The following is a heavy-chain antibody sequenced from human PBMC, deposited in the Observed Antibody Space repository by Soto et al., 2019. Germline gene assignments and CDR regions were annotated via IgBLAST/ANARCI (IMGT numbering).Heavy chain of an antibody. CDR3: ARVRQASTYKKKNLGMDV. CDR1: GYTFTSYG. J-gene: IGHJ6*02. V-gene: IGHV1-18*01. CDR2: ISAYNGNT. D-gene: IGHD2-2*01. Sequence: QVQLVQSGAEVKKPGASVKVSCKASGYTFTSYGISWVRQAPGQGLEWMGGISAYNGNTDYAQKLQGRVTMTTDTSTRTAYMELRSLRSDDTAVYYCARVRQASTYKKKNLGMDVWGQGTTVTVSS.